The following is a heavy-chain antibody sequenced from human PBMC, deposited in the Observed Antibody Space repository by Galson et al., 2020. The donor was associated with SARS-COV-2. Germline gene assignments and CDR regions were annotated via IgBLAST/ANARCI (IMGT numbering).Heavy chain of an antibody. CDR2: IWYDGSNK. V-gene: IGHV3-33*01. D-gene: IGHD6-19*01. CDR1: GFTFSSYG. J-gene: IGHJ3*02. Sequence: GGSLRLSCAASGFTFSSYGMHWVRQAPGKGLEWVAVIWYDGSNKYYADSVKGRFTISRDNSKNTLYLQMNSLRAEDTAVYYCARDVPPLQKQSLDDAFDIWGQGTMVTVSS. CDR3: ARDVPPLQKQSLDDAFDI.